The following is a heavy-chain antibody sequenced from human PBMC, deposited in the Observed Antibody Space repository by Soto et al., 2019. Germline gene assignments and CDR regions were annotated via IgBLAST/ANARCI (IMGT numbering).Heavy chain of an antibody. CDR1: GVTIRGYY. CDR3: ASGTLRTGAAPDS. D-gene: IGHD6-25*01. V-gene: IGHV4-59*01. CDR2: IYYTGGT. J-gene: IGHJ4*02. Sequence: TSETLSLTCNVSGVTIRGYYWNWIRQPPGKTLEWIGSIYYTGGTNYNPSLKSRVTISVDTSKNHFSLKFNSLTAADTAVYYCASGTLRTGAAPDSGGQGPLVTVSS.